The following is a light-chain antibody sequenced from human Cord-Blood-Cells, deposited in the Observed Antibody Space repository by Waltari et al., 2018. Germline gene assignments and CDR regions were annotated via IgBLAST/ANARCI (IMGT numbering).Light chain of an antibody. V-gene: IGKV3-20*01. Sequence: EIVLTQSPGTLSLSPGERATLSCRASQSVSSSYLAWYQQKPGQAPRLLIYGASSRATGIADRFSGSGSETDFTLTISRLEPEDFAVYYCQQYGSSPPLTFGGGTKVEIK. CDR1: QSVSSSY. CDR2: GAS. CDR3: QQYGSSPPLT. J-gene: IGKJ4*01.